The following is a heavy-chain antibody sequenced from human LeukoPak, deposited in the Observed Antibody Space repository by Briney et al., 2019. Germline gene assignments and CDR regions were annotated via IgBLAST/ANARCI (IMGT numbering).Heavy chain of an antibody. D-gene: IGHD4-11*01. J-gene: IGHJ6*03. CDR3: ARHPRRDNDYSNYVGYYYYMDV. CDR1: GYSFTSYW. V-gene: IGHV5-51*01. CDR2: IYPGDSDT. Sequence: GESLKISCKGSGYSFTSYWIGWVRQMPGKGLEWMGIIYPGDSDTRYSPSFQGQVTISADKSISTAYLQWSSLKASDTAMYYCARHPRRDNDYSNYVGYYYYMDVWGKGTTVTVSS.